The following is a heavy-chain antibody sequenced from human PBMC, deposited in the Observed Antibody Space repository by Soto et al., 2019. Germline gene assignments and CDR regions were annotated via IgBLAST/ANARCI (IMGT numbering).Heavy chain of an antibody. CDR3: ARDPYYYDTSGYYPPYY. D-gene: IGHD3-22*01. V-gene: IGHV3-30-3*01. J-gene: IGHJ4*02. CDR2: ISYVGSNK. CDR1: GFTFSSYA. Sequence: PGGSMKLSCPASGFTFSSYAMHWVRQAPGKGLAWVAVISYVGSNKYYADSVKGRFTISRDNSKNTLYLQMNRLRAKDTAVYYCARDPYYYDTSGYYPPYYWGQGTLVTVSS.